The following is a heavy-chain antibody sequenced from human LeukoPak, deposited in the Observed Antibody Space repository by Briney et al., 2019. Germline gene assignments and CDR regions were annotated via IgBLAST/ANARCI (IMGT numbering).Heavy chain of an antibody. CDR3: VREGPRGLAFDI. J-gene: IGHJ3*02. CDR1: GFTFRSHD. D-gene: IGHD3/OR15-3a*01. CDR2: ISGSGGST. Sequence: PGGSLRLSCAVSGFTFRSHDMSWVRQAPGKGLEWVSGISGSGGSTFYADSVKGRFTISRDNSKNTLYLQMNGLRVEDTAVYYCVREGPRGLAFDIWGQGTMVTVSS. V-gene: IGHV3-23*01.